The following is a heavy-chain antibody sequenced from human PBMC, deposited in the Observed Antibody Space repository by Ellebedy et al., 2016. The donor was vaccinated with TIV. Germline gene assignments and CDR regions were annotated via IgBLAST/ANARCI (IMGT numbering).Heavy chain of an antibody. CDR1: GGSIRSSF. Sequence: PSETLSLTCTVTGGSIRSSFWNWIRQPPGKGLEWIGYISYSGSTNYNPSLKSRVTMSIDTSQNQFSLRLSSVTAADTAVYYCAREDYDVLTGNNDWFDPWGQGTLVTASS. CDR2: ISYSGST. CDR3: AREDYDVLTGNNDWFDP. D-gene: IGHD3-9*01. J-gene: IGHJ5*02. V-gene: IGHV4-59*01.